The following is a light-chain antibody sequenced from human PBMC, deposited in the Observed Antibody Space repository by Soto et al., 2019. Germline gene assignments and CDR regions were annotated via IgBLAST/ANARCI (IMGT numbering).Light chain of an antibody. CDR3: QTGGTGIVV. V-gene: IGLV4-69*01. CDR1: SGHSSYA. Sequence: QLVLTQSPSASASLGASVRLTCTLSSGHSSYAIAWHQQQPEKGPRYLMKLNSDGSHSKGDGIPDRFSGSSSGAERYLIISSLQSDDEADYYCQTGGTGIVVFGGGTKLTVL. J-gene: IGLJ2*01. CDR2: LNSDGSH.